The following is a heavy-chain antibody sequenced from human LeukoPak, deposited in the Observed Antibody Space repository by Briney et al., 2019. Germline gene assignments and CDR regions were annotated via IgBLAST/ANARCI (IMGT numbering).Heavy chain of an antibody. CDR3: ARAGVVPAAIAV. CDR2: ISGGGGDT. V-gene: IGHV3-21*04. CDR1: GFNVDSYA. Sequence: PGGSLRLSCAVSGFNVDSYAMNWVRQTPGKGLEWVSGISGGGGDTYYRDSVEGRFTISRDNAKNSLYLQMNSLRAEDTAVYYCARAGVVPAAIAVWGQGTLVTVSS. J-gene: IGHJ4*02. D-gene: IGHD2-2*01.